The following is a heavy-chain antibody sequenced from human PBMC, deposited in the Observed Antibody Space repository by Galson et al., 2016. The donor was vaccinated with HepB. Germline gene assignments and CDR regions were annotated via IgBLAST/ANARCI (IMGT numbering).Heavy chain of an antibody. CDR3: AKSINIRWYSQDVLTYAMDV. J-gene: IGHJ6*03. CDR1: GFTFSSYA. Sequence: SLRLSCAASGFTFSSYAMTWVRQAPGKGLEWVSAISGSGGSTYYADSVKGRFTISRANTKNSLYLQMNSLRAEDTAVYYCAKSINIRWYSQDVLTYAMDVWGKGTTVTVSS. D-gene: IGHD6-13*01. CDR2: ISGSGGST. V-gene: IGHV3-23*01.